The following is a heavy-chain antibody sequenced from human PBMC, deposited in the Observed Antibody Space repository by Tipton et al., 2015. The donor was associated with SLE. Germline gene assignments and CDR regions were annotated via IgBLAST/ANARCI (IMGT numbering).Heavy chain of an antibody. CDR1: GGSVTTYY. CDR2: VYHSETT. D-gene: IGHD1-26*01. CDR3: ASLGRIQDY. Sequence: TLSLTCAVSGGSVTTYYWSWVRQPPGKGLEWLGFVYHSETTGYNPSPSNRLTLSLDTSRNHFSLKLTSVTAADTAIYYCASLGRIQDYWGQGTLVTVSS. J-gene: IGHJ4*02. V-gene: IGHV4-59*02.